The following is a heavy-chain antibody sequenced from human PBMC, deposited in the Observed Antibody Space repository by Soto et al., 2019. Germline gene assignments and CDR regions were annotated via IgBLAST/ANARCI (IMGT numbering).Heavy chain of an antibody. CDR2: INHSGST. CDR1: GGSFSGYY. CDR3: AGGIAVAGTVYYYYMDV. J-gene: IGHJ6*03. D-gene: IGHD6-19*01. V-gene: IGHV4-34*01. Sequence: SETLSLSCAVYGGSFSGYYWSWIRQPPGKGLEWIGEINHSGSTNYNPSLKSRVTISVDTSKNQFSLKLSSVTAADTAVYYCAGGIAVAGTVYYYYMDVWGKGTTVTVSS.